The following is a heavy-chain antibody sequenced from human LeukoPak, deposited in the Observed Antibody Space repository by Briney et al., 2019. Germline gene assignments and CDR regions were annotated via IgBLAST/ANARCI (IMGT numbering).Heavy chain of an antibody. J-gene: IGHJ5*01. V-gene: IGHV3-23*01. Sequence: GGSLRLSCAASGFTFSIYAMSWVRQAPGKGLEWVSSITSRDGGTGYTDPAKGRFTISRDNSKNMLYLQMNSLRAEDTAIYYCAKDRPDYYESNGDYYRRNGDSWGQGTLVTVSS. CDR3: AKDRPDYYESNGDYYRRNGDS. CDR2: ITSRDGGT. CDR1: GFTFSIYA. D-gene: IGHD3-22*01.